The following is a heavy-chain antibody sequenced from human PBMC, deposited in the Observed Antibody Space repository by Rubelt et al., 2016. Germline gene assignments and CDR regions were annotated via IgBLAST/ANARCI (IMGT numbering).Heavy chain of an antibody. D-gene: IGHD3-3*01. V-gene: IGHV1-46*01. J-gene: IGHJ5*02. CDR1: GYTFTSYY. Sequence: QVQLVQSGAEVKKPGASVKVSCKASGYTFTSYYMHWVRQAPGQGLEWMGIINPSGGSTSYATKFQGRVTMTRDTATSTVYMVLSSLRSEDTAVYYCARSPRYDFEDNWFDPWGQGTLVTVSS. CDR2: INPSGGST. CDR3: ARSPRYDFEDNWFDP.